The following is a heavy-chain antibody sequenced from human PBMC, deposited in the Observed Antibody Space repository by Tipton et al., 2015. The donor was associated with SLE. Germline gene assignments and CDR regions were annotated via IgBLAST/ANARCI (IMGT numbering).Heavy chain of an antibody. CDR1: GVSISSSY. J-gene: IGHJ4*02. V-gene: IGHV4-59*01. CDR3: AIGSHYGDYFDS. CDR2: IYNSGST. D-gene: IGHD4-17*01. Sequence: TLSLTCNVSGVSISSSYWSWIRQPPGKGLEWIGYIYNSGSTNYNPSLKSRVTVSVDTSKNQFSLRVTSVTAADTAVYYCAIGSHYGDYFDSWGQGTLVTVSS.